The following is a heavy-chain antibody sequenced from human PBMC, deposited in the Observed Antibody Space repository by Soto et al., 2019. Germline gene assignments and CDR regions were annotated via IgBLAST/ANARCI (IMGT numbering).Heavy chain of an antibody. V-gene: IGHV1-2*02. D-gene: IGHD1-26*01. CDR2: INPNSGGT. CDR3: ARAPQLEWEHLGFYYFDY. J-gene: IGHJ4*02. Sequence: GXQVKVSCKSSGYSFTGYYMHWVRQAPGQVLEWMGWINPNSGGTNYAQKFQGRVTMTRDTSISTAYMELSRLRSDDTAVYHCARAPQLEWEHLGFYYFDYWGQGTLVTVSS. CDR1: GYSFTGYY.